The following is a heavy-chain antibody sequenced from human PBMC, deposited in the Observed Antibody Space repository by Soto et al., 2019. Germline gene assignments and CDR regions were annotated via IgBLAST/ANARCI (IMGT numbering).Heavy chain of an antibody. V-gene: IGHV1-3*01. CDR3: AREAQYYDFWSGPGWFDP. Sequence: GASVKVSCKASGYTFTSYAMHWVRQAPGQRLEWMGWINAGNGNTKYSQKFLGRVTITRDTSASTAYMELSSLRSEDTAVYYCAREAQYYDFWSGPGWFDPWGQGTLVTVSS. CDR1: GYTFTSYA. J-gene: IGHJ5*02. D-gene: IGHD3-3*01. CDR2: INAGNGNT.